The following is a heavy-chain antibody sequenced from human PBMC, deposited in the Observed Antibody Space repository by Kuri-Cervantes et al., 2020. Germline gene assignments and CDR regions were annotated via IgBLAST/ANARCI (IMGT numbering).Heavy chain of an antibody. CDR2: VYYSGST. J-gene: IGHJ4*02. Sequence: SETLSLTCSVSGGSISSHIDYWGWLRQPPGKGLEWIGTVYYSGSTYYNPSLKSRITISVDTSKNQFFLKMRSVTAADTAVYYCARCPFYGSGSYCYFDYWGQGTLVTVSS. CDR3: ARCPFYGSGSYCYFDY. V-gene: IGHV4-39*07. D-gene: IGHD3-10*01. CDR1: GGSISSHIDY.